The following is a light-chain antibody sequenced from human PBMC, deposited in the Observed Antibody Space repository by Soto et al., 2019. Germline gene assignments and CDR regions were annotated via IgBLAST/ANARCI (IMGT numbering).Light chain of an antibody. CDR2: AAS. J-gene: IGKJ4*01. CDR3: QQLNTYPVT. V-gene: IGKV1-39*01. CDR1: QNIINL. Sequence: DVQMTQYPSSLSASVGDRFTITFLASQNIINLLNWYQQRPGKAPKLLIYAASSLHSGVPSRFSCSGSGTDFTLTISSLQPEDFATYYYQQLNTYPVTFGGGTKVDIK.